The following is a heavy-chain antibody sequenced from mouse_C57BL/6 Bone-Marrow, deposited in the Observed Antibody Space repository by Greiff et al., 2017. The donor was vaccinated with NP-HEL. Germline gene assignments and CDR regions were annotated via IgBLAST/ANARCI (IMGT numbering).Heavy chain of an antibody. CDR2: INPYNGGT. CDR1: GYTFTDYY. Sequence: VQLQQSGPVLVKPGASVKMSCKASGYTFTDYYMNWVKQSHGKSLEWIGVINPYNGGTSYNQKFKGKATLTVDKSSSTAYMELNSLTSEDSAVYYCARRGYYGSQFAYWGQGTLVTVSA. J-gene: IGHJ3*01. D-gene: IGHD1-1*01. V-gene: IGHV1-19*01. CDR3: ARRGYYGSQFAY.